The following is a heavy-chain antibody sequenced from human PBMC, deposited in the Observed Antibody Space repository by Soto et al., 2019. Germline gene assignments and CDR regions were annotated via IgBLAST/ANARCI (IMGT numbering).Heavy chain of an antibody. J-gene: IGHJ4*02. Sequence: QVQLQQWGAGLLKPSETLSLTCAVYGGSFSGYYWSWVRQPPGKGLEWIGEINHSGSTNYNPSLKSRVTISVDTSKNQFSLKLSSVTAADTAVYSCARGSGTRSYRSYAYDYWGQGTLVTVSS. CDR2: INHSGST. CDR1: GGSFSGYY. D-gene: IGHD3-16*02. CDR3: ARGSGTRSYRSYAYDY. V-gene: IGHV4-34*01.